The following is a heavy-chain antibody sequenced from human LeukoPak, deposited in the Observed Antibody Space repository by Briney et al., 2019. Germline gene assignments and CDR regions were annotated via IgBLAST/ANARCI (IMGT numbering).Heavy chain of an antibody. V-gene: IGHV3-23*01. J-gene: IGHJ4*02. CDR2: ITSSGSNT. D-gene: IGHD3-22*01. CDR1: GFTFSTYA. CDR3: AKDGDSSGYYWDS. Sequence: GGSLRLSCAASGFTFSTYAMIWVRQAPGKGLEWVSLITSSGSNTYYADSVKGRFTISRDNSKSTLYLQMNSLRAEDTAVYFCAKDGDSSGYYWDSWGQGTLVTVSS.